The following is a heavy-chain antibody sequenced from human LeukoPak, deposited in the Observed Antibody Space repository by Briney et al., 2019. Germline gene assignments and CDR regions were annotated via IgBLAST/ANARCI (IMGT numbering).Heavy chain of an antibody. V-gene: IGHV1-46*03. J-gene: IGHJ4*02. D-gene: IGHD2-2*01. CDR1: GYTFTSYY. Sequence: ASVKVSCKASGYTFTSYYMHWVRQAPGQGLEWMGIINPSGGSTSYAQKFQGRVTMTRDTSTSTVYMELSSLRSEDTAVYYCARFRGGYCSSTSCPGFLDYWGQGTLVTVSS. CDR2: INPSGGST. CDR3: ARFRGGYCSSTSCPGFLDY.